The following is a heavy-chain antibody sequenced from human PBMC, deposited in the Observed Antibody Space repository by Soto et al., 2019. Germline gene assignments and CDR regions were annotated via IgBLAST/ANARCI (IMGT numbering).Heavy chain of an antibody. Sequence: EVQLLESGGGLVQPGGSLRLSCAASGFTFSSYAMSWVRQAPGKGLEWVSAISGSGGSTYYADSVKGRFTISRDNSKNTLYLQMNSLRAEDTAVYYCAKASGDAVLRYFDWLLLKPNHFDYWGQGTLVTVSS. CDR1: GFTFSSYA. CDR2: ISGSGGST. CDR3: AKASGDAVLRYFDWLLLKPNHFDY. V-gene: IGHV3-23*01. J-gene: IGHJ4*02. D-gene: IGHD3-9*01.